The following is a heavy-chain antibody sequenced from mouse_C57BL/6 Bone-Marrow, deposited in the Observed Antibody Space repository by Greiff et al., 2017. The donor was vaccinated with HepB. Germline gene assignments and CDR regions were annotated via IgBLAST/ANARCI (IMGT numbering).Heavy chain of an antibody. CDR3: ARDDYEEWFAY. V-gene: IGHV1-50*01. CDR2: IDPSDSYT. J-gene: IGHJ3*01. CDR1: GYTFTSYW. D-gene: IGHD2-4*01. Sequence: QVQLQQPGAELVKPGASVKLSCKASGYTFTSYWMQWVKQRPGQGLEWIGEIDPSDSYTNYNQKFKGKATLTVDTSSSTAYMQLSSLTSEDSAVYCCARDDYEEWFAYWGQGTLVTVSA.